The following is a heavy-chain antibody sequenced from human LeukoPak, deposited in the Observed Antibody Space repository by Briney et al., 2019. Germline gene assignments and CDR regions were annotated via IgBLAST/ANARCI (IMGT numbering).Heavy chain of an antibody. CDR1: GFRFSDAT. CDR2: TRSKGNSYAT. J-gene: IGHJ4*02. CDR3: TAKSDTYGHFDY. V-gene: IGHV3-73*01. Sequence: GGSLKLSCAASGFRFSDATVHWVRQASGTGLEWVGRTRSKGNSYATSYAASVRGRFTISRDDSENTAYLQMNSLKTEDTAIYFCTAKSDTYGHFDYWGQGMLVTVSS. D-gene: IGHD5-18*01.